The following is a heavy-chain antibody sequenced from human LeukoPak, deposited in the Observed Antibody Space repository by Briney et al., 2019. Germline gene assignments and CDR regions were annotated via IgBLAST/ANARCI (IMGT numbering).Heavy chain of an antibody. CDR1: GFTFSSYW. D-gene: IGHD4-17*01. CDR2: IYSGGST. J-gene: IGHJ1*01. V-gene: IGHV3-53*01. CDR3: AREEDYGVMWWVFQH. Sequence: AGGSLRLSCAASGFTFSSYWMSWVRQAPGKGLEWVSVIYSGGSTYYADSVKGRFTISRDKSKNTLYLQMNSLRAEDTAVYFCAREEDYGVMWWVFQHWGQGTPVTVSS.